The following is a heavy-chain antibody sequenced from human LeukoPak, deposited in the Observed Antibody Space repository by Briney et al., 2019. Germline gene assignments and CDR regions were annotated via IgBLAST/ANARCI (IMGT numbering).Heavy chain of an antibody. V-gene: IGHV3-30*18. CDR2: ISYDGSNK. D-gene: IGHD6-19*01. J-gene: IGHJ1*01. CDR3: AKDSGYTSGWNEYFQH. Sequence: GGSPRLSCAASGFTFSTCGMHWVRQAPGKGLEWVAHISYDGSNKYYADSVKGRFTISRDTSMNTLSLQMNSLTTEDTALYYCAKDSGYTSGWNEYFQHWGQGTLVTVSS. CDR1: GFTFSTCG.